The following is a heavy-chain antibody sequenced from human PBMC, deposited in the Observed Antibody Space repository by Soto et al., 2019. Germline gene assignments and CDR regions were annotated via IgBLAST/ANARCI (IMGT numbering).Heavy chain of an antibody. CDR3: AKVGFVAATHSAIDY. D-gene: IGHD2-15*01. CDR2: ISYDGSNK. V-gene: IGHV3-30*18. CDR1: GFTFSSYG. Sequence: GGSLRLSCAASGFTFSSYGMHWVRQAPGKGLEWVAVISYDGSNKYYADSVKGRFTISRDNSKNTLYLQMNSLRAEDTAVYYCAKVGFVAATHSAIDYWGQGTLVTVSS. J-gene: IGHJ4*02.